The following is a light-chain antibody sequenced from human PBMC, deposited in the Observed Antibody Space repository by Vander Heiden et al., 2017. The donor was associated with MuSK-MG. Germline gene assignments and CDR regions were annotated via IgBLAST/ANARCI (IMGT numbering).Light chain of an antibody. CDR3: QQSYSTMVT. Sequence: DIQITQSPPSLSASIGERVTITCRASQSISSYLNWYQQKPGKAPKLLIYDASSLKSGVPSRFSGSGSWTDFTLTISRLQPEDFATYYCQQSYSTMVTFGGGTQVEIK. V-gene: IGKV1-39*01. CDR1: QSISSY. J-gene: IGKJ4*01. CDR2: DAS.